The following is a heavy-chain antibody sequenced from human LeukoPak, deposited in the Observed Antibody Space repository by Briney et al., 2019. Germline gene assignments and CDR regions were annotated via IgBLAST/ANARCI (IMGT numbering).Heavy chain of an antibody. CDR1: GYTYSGYY. V-gene: IGHV1-2*02. Sequence: ASVKVSCKASGYTYSGYYIHWVRQAPGQGLEWMGLIKPDSGDTNYAQNFRGRVTMTRDTSITTAYMELNRLTSDDTAVYYCVRDRPHNWFDPWGQGTLVTVSS. CDR2: IKPDSGDT. J-gene: IGHJ5*02. CDR3: VRDRPHNWFDP.